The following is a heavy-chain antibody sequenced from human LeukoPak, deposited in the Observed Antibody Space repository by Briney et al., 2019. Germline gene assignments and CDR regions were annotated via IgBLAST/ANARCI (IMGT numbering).Heavy chain of an antibody. V-gene: IGHV4-4*07. CDR2: IYTSGST. D-gene: IGHD3-3*01. CDR1: GGSISSYY. J-gene: IGHJ3*02. Sequence: SSETLSLTCTVSGGSISSYYWSWIRQPAGKGLEWIGRIYTSGSTNYNPSLKSRVTMPVDTSKNQFSLKLSSVTAADTAVYYCAREGDDFWSGYYHAFDIWGQGTMVTVSS. CDR3: AREGDDFWSGYYHAFDI.